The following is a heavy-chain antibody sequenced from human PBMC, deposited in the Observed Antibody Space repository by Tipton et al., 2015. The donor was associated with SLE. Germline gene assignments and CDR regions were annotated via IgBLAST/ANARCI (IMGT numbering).Heavy chain of an antibody. V-gene: IGHV4-34*01. CDR1: GGSFSSYY. J-gene: IGHJ6*03. Sequence: TLSLTCAVYGGSFSSYYWSWIRQPPGKGLEWIGEINHTGSTNYKPSLKSRVTISVDTSKKQFSLKLRSVTAADTAVYYCARVRAARHLILGGYYYYMDFWGKGTTVTVSS. D-gene: IGHD6-6*01. CDR2: INHTGST. CDR3: ARVRAARHLILGGYYYYMDF.